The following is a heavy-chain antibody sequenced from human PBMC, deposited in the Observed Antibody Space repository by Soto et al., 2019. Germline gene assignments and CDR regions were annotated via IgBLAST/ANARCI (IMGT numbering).Heavy chain of an antibody. Sequence: SQTLSLTCAISGDSVSSNSAAWNCIRQSPSRGLEWLGRTYYRSKWYNDYAVSVKSRITINPDTSKNQFSLQLNSVTPEDTAVYYWARGISVAGPDPFASWGQGTSVPVSS. CDR3: ARGISVAGPDPFAS. CDR2: TYYRSKWYN. V-gene: IGHV6-1*01. D-gene: IGHD6-19*01. CDR1: GDSVSSNSAA. J-gene: IGHJ3*02.